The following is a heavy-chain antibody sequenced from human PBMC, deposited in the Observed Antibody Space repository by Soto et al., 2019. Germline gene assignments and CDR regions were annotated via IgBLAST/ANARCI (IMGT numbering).Heavy chain of an antibody. CDR1: GFTFSSYA. D-gene: IGHD5-12*01. CDR3: AKSPPPHIVATIFFDY. V-gene: IGHV3-23*01. J-gene: IGHJ4*02. CDR2: ISGSGGST. Sequence: PGGSLRLSCAASGFTFSSYAMSWVRQAPGKGLEWVSAISGSGGSTYYANSVKGRFTISRDNSKNTLYLQMNSLRAEDTAVYYCAKSPPPHIVATIFFDYWGQGTLVTVSS.